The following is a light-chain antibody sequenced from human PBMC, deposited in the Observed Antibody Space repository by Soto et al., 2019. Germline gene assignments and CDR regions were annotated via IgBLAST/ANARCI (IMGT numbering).Light chain of an antibody. CDR3: QTPGT. Sequence: DIQMTQSPSTLSASVGDRVTITCRASQSISSWLAWYQQKPGKAPKLLIYKASSLESGVPSRFSGSGSGTEFTLTISSLQPDDFATYYCQTPGTFGGGTKVEIK. V-gene: IGKV1-5*03. CDR1: QSISSW. J-gene: IGKJ4*01. CDR2: KAS.